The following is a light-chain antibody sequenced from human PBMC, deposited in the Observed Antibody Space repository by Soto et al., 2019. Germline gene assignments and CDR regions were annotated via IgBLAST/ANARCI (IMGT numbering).Light chain of an antibody. CDR3: QQYGTSPPT. CDR2: DAS. V-gene: IGKV3-20*01. J-gene: IGKJ1*01. Sequence: EIVLTQSPGTLSLSPGERATLSCRASQSVSNNYLAWYQQKPGQAPRLLIYDASNRATGIPARFSGSGSGTDFTLTISRLEPEDFAVFYCQQYGTSPPTFGQGTKVDIK. CDR1: QSVSNNY.